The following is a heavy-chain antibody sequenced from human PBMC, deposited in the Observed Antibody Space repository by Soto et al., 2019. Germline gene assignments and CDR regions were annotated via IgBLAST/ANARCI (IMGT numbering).Heavy chain of an antibody. V-gene: IGHV3-23*01. Sequence: EVHLLESGGGLVQPGGSLRLSCAASGFTFRNLAMGWVRQAPGKGLEWVSVINNGGDITYHSDSVKGRFTISRDNSKNTLSLQMNSLRAEDTAVYYCAKDATMSDGWYYFYYLGQGALVAVSS. D-gene: IGHD6-19*01. J-gene: IGHJ4*02. CDR3: AKDATMSDGWYYFYY. CDR1: GFTFRNLA. CDR2: INNGGDIT.